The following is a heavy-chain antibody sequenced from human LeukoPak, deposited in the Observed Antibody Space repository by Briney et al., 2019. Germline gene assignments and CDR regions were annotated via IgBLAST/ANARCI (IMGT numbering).Heavy chain of an antibody. CDR3: ARDGGYSYGLFDY. CDR2: IYYSGST. J-gene: IGHJ4*02. V-gene: IGHV4-30-4*08. Sequence: SETLSLTCTVSGGSISSGDYYWSWIRQPPGKGLEWIGYIYYSGSTHYNPSLKSRVTISVDTSTNQFSLKLSSVTAADTAVYYCARDGGYSYGLFDYWGQGTLVTVSS. CDR1: GGSISSGDYY. D-gene: IGHD5-18*01.